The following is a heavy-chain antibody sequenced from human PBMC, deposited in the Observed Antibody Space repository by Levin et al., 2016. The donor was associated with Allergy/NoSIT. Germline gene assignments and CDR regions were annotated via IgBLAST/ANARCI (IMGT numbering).Heavy chain of an antibody. Sequence: GGSLRLSCAASGFTFSSYWMHWVRQAPAKGLVWVSRINSDGSSINYADSVKGRFTISRDNAKNTVYLQMNSLRAEDTAVYYCARVSGSGSYYLSYWGQGTLVTVSS. CDR3: ARVSGSGSYYLSY. D-gene: IGHD3-10*01. CDR2: INSDGSSI. CDR1: GFTFSSYW. J-gene: IGHJ4*02. V-gene: IGHV3-74*01.